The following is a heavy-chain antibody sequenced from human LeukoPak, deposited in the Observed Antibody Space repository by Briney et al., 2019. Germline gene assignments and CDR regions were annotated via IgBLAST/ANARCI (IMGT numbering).Heavy chain of an antibody. CDR1: GGSISSYY. J-gene: IGHJ6*03. V-gene: IGHV4-4*07. Sequence: PSETLSLTCTVSGGSISSYYWSWIRQPAGKGLEWIGRIYTSGSTNYNPSLKSRVTMSVDTSKNQFSLKLSSVTAADTAVYYCARAEYYDSSGYYYRRYMDVWGKGTTVTVSS. CDR2: IYTSGST. CDR3: ARAEYYDSSGYYYRRYMDV. D-gene: IGHD3-22*01.